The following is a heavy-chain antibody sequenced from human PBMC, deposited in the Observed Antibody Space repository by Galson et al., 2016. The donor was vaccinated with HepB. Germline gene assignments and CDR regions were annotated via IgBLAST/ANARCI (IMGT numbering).Heavy chain of an antibody. D-gene: IGHD2/OR15-2a*01. J-gene: IGHJ4*02. CDR1: GFTFSRNG. Sequence: SLRLSCAASGFTFSRNGMRWVRQAPGKGLEWVAVIWYDGSNKYHADSVKGRFTISRDNSKNTLYLQMNSLRAEDTAVYYCASEAPILAPTLDYWGQGTLVTVSS. CDR3: ASEAPILAPTLDY. V-gene: IGHV3-33*01. CDR2: IWYDGSNK.